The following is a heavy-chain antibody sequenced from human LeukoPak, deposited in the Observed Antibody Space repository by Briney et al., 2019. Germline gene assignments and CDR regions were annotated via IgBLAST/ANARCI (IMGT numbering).Heavy chain of an antibody. Sequence: SETLSLTCTVSRGSISSGSYYWSWIPHPAGKGLGWIGRIYTSGCPNYNPSLESRVTIPVDTSKNHFSLKLSSVTAADTAVYYCARVSSPYYYGSYYMDVWGKGTTVTVSS. CDR1: RGSISSGSYY. CDR2: IYTSGCP. CDR3: ARVSSPYYYGSYYMDV. D-gene: IGHD3-10*01. J-gene: IGHJ6*03. V-gene: IGHV4-61*02.